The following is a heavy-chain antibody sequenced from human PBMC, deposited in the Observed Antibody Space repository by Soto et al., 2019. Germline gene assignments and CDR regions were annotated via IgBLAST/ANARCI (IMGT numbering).Heavy chain of an antibody. J-gene: IGHJ5*02. D-gene: IGHD2-2*01. V-gene: IGHV3-21*01. Sequence: EVQLMESGGALVKPGGSLRLSCAASGFTFSGYTMNWVRQAPGKGLEWVSSISSTSTYISYADSVKGRFTISRDNANNSLSLQMNSLRAADTAVYYCARGGAAISGTPEWFDPWGQGTLVTVSS. CDR3: ARGGAAISGTPEWFDP. CDR1: GFTFSGYT. CDR2: ISSTSTYI.